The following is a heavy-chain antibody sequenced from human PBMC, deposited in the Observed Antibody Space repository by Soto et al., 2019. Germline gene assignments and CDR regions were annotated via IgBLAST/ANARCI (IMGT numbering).Heavy chain of an antibody. CDR1: GFTFSSYW. D-gene: IGHD3-3*01. CDR2: INSDGSST. CDR3: ARVERSRFLEWRMERGYYYYMDV. V-gene: IGHV3-74*01. Sequence: GGSLRLSCAASGFTFSSYWMHWVRQAPGKGLVWVSRINSDGSSTSYADSVKGRFTISRDNAKNTLYLQMNSLRAEDTAVYYCARVERSRFLEWRMERGYYYYMDVWGKGTTVTVSS. J-gene: IGHJ6*03.